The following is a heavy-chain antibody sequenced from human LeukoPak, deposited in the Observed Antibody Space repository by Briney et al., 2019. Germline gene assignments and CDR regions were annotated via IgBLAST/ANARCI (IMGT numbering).Heavy chain of an antibody. CDR3: ARDRGAYFYYMDV. J-gene: IGHJ6*03. CDR1: GFTFSSYS. V-gene: IGHV3-21*01. D-gene: IGHD1-26*01. CDR2: ISSSSSYI. Sequence: GSLRLSCAASGFTFSSYSMNWVRQAPGMGLEWVSSISSSSSYIYYADSVKGRFTISRDNAKNSLYLQMNSLRAEDTAVYYCARDRGAYFYYMDVWGKGTTVTVSS.